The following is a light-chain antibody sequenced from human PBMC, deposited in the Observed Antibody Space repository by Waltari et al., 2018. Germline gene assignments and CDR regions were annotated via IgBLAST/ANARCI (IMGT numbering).Light chain of an antibody. Sequence: DIQMTQSPSSVSASVGDRVTITCRASQGLDNWLSWYQQKPGEAPRLLIYYISNLETGVPARFSGSGSGTEFTLTINSLQPEDYATYYCQQASRCPRTFGGGTKVDVK. J-gene: IGKJ4*01. CDR1: QGLDNW. CDR2: YIS. CDR3: QQASRCPRT. V-gene: IGKV1D-12*01.